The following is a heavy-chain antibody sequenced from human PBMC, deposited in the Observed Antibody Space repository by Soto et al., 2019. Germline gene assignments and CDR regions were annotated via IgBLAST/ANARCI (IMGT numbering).Heavy chain of an antibody. CDR2: IIPIPGTA. Sequence: QVQLVQSGAEVKKPGSSVKVSCKASGGTFSSYAISWVRQAPGQGLEWMGGIIPIPGTANYAQKFQGRVTLTADESTSTAYMELRSLRSEDTAVYYCARSQGSSTSLEIYYYYYSGMDVWGQGTTVNVSS. J-gene: IGHJ6*01. V-gene: IGHV1-69*01. D-gene: IGHD2-2*01. CDR3: ARSQGSSTSLEIYYYYYSGMDV. CDR1: GGTFSSYA.